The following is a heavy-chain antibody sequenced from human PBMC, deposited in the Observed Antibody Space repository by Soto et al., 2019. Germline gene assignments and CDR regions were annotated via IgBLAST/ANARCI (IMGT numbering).Heavy chain of an antibody. CDR2: IYYSGST. J-gene: IGHJ4*02. CDR3: ARGYGDYRY. Sequence: QVQLQESGPGLVKPSETLSLTCTVSGGSISSYYWSWIRQPPGKGLEWIGYIYYSGSTNYNPSPKSRATIAVDTPKHPFSLELSSGTAADTAVYYCARGYGDYRYWGQGTLVTVSS. V-gene: IGHV4-59*01. CDR1: GGSISSYY. D-gene: IGHD4-17*01.